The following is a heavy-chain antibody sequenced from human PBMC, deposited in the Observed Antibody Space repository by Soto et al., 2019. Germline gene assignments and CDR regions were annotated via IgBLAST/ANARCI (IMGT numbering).Heavy chain of an antibody. CDR2: INHSGST. Sequence: PSETLSLTCAVYGGSFSGYYWSWIRQPPGKGLEWIGEINHSGSTNYNPSLKSRVTISVDTSKNQFSLKLSSVTAADTAVYYCARGKGTIFGVVILYYYYMDVWGKGTTVTVSS. V-gene: IGHV4-34*01. D-gene: IGHD3-3*01. CDR3: ARGKGTIFGVVILYYYYMDV. J-gene: IGHJ6*03. CDR1: GGSFSGYY.